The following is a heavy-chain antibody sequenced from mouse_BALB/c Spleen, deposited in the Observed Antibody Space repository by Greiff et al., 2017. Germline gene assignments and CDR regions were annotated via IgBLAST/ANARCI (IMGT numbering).Heavy chain of an antibody. CDR2: IYPGDGDT. J-gene: IGHJ4*01. V-gene: IGHV1-87*01. CDR1: GYTFTSYW. Sequence: VKLVESGAELARPGASVKLSCKASGYTFTSYWMQWVKQRPGQGLEWIGAIYPGDGDTRYTQKFKGKATLTADKSSSTAYMQLSSLASEDSAVYYCARETTVVAPAMDYWGQGTSVTVSS. D-gene: IGHD1-1*01. CDR3: ARETTVVAPAMDY.